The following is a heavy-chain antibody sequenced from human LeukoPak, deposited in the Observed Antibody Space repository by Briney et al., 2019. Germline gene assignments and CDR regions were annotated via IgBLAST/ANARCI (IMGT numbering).Heavy chain of an antibody. J-gene: IGHJ4*02. CDR3: AKDLYGDYTYYFDF. D-gene: IGHD4-17*01. CDR2: ISGSGGST. V-gene: IGHV3-23*01. Sequence: GGSLRLSCAASGFTFSSYAMNWVRQAPGKGLEWVSSISGSGGSTYYADSVKGRFTISRDNSKNTLFLQMNSLRAEDTAIFYCAKDLYGDYTYYFDFWGQGTLVTVSS. CDR1: GFTFSSYA.